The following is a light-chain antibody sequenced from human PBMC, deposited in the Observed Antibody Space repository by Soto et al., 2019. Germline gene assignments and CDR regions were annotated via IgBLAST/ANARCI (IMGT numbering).Light chain of an antibody. V-gene: IGLV1-44*01. CDR3: SSWDDGVSGWV. Sequence: QSVLTQPPSASGTPGQRVTISCSGTSSNSVRWYQRFPGSAPKLLIYSNNQRPSGVPDRFSGSKSGTSASLAISGLQSEDGADYYCSSWDDGVSGWVFGGGTKVTVL. CDR2: SNN. J-gene: IGLJ3*02. CDR1: SSNS.